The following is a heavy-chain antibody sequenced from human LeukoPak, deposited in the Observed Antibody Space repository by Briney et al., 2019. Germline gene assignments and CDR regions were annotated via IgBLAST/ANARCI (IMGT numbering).Heavy chain of an antibody. D-gene: IGHD3-22*01. CDR1: GGSISSNY. CDR2: IYYSGST. V-gene: IGHV4-59*12. J-gene: IGHJ4*02. Sequence: SETLSLTCNVSGGSISSNYWSWIRQPPGKGLEWIGYIYYSGSTNYNPSLKSRVTISVDTSKNQFSLKLSSVTAADTAVYYCARDPRGPIGYDSSARDTFDYWGQGTLVTVSS. CDR3: ARDPRGPIGYDSSARDTFDY.